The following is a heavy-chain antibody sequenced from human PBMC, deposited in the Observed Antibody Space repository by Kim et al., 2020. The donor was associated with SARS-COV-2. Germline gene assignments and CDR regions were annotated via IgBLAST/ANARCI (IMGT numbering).Heavy chain of an antibody. CDR3: ARGDYYGSGRTFDY. V-gene: IGHV1-18*01. Sequence: QKLQGRVTMTTDTSTSTAYMELRSLGSDDTAVYYCARGDYYGSGRTFDYWGQGTLVTVSS. D-gene: IGHD3-10*01. J-gene: IGHJ4*02.